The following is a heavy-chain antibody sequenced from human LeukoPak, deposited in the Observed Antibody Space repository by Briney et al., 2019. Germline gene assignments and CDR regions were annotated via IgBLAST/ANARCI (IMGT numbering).Heavy chain of an antibody. CDR3: ANRGVVVPAAIEVSSDY. CDR2: ISGSGGST. V-gene: IGHV3-23*01. Sequence: GGSLRLSCIGSGYTFSDYWIHWVRQAPGKGLEWVSAISGSGGSTYYADSVKGRFTISRDNSKNTLYLQMNSLRAEDTAVYYCANRGVVVPAAIEVSSDYRGQGTLVTVSS. D-gene: IGHD2-2*01. CDR1: GYTFSDYW. J-gene: IGHJ4*02.